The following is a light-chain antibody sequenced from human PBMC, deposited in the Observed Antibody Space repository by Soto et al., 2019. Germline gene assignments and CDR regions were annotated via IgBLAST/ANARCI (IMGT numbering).Light chain of an antibody. CDR3: QQYDSYSWT. V-gene: IGKV1-5*01. CDR1: QDMRNY. J-gene: IGKJ1*01. Sequence: DIQMTQSPSTLSASVGDSVTITCQASQDMRNYLNWYQQKPGKAPKLLIYAASSLQSGVPSRFSGSGSGTEFTLTISSLQTDDFASYYCQQYDSYSWTFGQGPRWIS. CDR2: AAS.